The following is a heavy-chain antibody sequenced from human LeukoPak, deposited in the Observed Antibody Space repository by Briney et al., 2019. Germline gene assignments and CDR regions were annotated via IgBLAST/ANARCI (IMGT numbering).Heavy chain of an antibody. V-gene: IGHV1-2*02. Sequence: ASVKVSCKASGYTFTGYYMHWVRQAPGQGLEWMGWINPNSGGTNYAQKFQGRVTMTRDTSISTAYMELSRLRSDDTAVYYCARFRFDYYDSSGNSNWFDPWGQGTLVTVSS. J-gene: IGHJ5*02. CDR3: ARFRFDYYDSSGNSNWFDP. CDR1: GYTFTGYY. CDR2: INPNSGGT. D-gene: IGHD3-22*01.